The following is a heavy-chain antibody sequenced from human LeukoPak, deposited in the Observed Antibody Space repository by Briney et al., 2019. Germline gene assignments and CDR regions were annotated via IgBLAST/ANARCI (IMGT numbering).Heavy chain of an antibody. J-gene: IGHJ4*02. D-gene: IGHD3-16*01. Sequence: PGGSQRLSCAASGFTFSSYWMHWIRQAPGKGLVWVSRINSDGSSTSYADSVKGRFTISRDNAKNTLYLQMNSLRAEDTAVYYCARDGGGGDYGYWGQGTLVTVSS. CDR3: ARDGGGGDYGY. CDR2: INSDGSST. CDR1: GFTFSSYW. V-gene: IGHV3-74*01.